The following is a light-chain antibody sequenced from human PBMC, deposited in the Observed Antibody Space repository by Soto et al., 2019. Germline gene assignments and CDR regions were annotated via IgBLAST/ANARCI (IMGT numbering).Light chain of an antibody. CDR3: QQYNTSSLT. V-gene: IGKV1-5*03. J-gene: IGKJ4*01. Sequence: DIQMTQSPSTLSASVGDRVTITCRASQSISTWLAWYQQKPGKAPKLLIYKASSLESGVPSRFSGSGSGTEFALTISSLQPADFATYYCQQYNTSSLTFGGGTKVEIK. CDR2: KAS. CDR1: QSISTW.